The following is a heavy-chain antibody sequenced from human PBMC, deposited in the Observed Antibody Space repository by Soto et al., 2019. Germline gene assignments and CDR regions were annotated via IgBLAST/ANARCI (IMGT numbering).Heavy chain of an antibody. D-gene: IGHD6-13*01. CDR2: IYPGDSDT. V-gene: IGHV5-51*01. CDR1: VYSFTSYW. J-gene: IGHJ4*02. CDR3: ARASYSSSWEVDY. Sequence: GESLKISCKGSVYSFTSYWIGWVRQMPGKGLEWMGIIYPGDSDTRYSPSFQGQVTISADKSISTAYLQWSSLKASDTAMYYCARASYSSSWEVDYWGQGTLVTVSS.